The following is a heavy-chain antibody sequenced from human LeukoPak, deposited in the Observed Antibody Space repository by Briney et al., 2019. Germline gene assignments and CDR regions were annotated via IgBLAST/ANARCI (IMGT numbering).Heavy chain of an antibody. Sequence: GGSLRLSCAASGFTFSSYGMSWVRQAPGKGLEWVSAISGSGGSTYYADSVKGRFTISRDNSKNTLYLQMNSLRAEDTAVYYCAKDTRGTMVRGVIITYYCYMDVWGKGTTVTISS. V-gene: IGHV3-23*01. CDR3: AKDTRGTMVRGVIITYYCYMDV. CDR2: ISGSGGST. J-gene: IGHJ6*03. D-gene: IGHD3-10*01. CDR1: GFTFSSYG.